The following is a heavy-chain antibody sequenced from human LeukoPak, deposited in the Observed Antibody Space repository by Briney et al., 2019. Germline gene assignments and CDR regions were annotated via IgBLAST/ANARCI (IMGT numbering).Heavy chain of an antibody. CDR2: TSYDGSNK. D-gene: IGHD4-17*01. J-gene: IGHJ6*03. CDR3: AKESPDYGDYVGLYYYYYMDV. CDR1: GFTFSSYG. V-gene: IGHV3-30*18. Sequence: GGSLRLSCAASGFTFSSYGMHWVRQAPGKGLEWVAVTSYDGSNKYYADSVKGRFTISRDNSKNTLYLQMNSLRAEDTAVYYCAKESPDYGDYVGLYYYYYMDVWGKGTTVTVSS.